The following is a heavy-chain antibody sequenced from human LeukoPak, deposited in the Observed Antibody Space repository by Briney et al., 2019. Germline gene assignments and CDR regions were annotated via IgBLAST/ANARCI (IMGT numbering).Heavy chain of an antibody. Sequence: GGSLILSCAASGFIFSSYTMNWVRQAPGEGLEWVSSISDTSTYIYYAESAEGRLTISRDNAKSSLFLQMNSLRAEDTAVYYCTRAPPGRDGYSEYWGQGTVVTVST. CDR3: TRAPPGRDGYSEY. CDR1: GFIFSSYT. J-gene: IGHJ4*02. CDR2: ISDTSTYI. D-gene: IGHD5-24*01. V-gene: IGHV3-21*01.